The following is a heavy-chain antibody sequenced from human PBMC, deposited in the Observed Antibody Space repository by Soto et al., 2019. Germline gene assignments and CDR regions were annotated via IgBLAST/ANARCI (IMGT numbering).Heavy chain of an antibody. CDR1: GFTFSSYG. J-gene: IGHJ6*02. V-gene: IGHV3-30*18. CDR2: ISYDGSNK. D-gene: IGHD6-19*01. CDR3: AKDAYSSGYYGMDV. Sequence: GGSLRLSCAASGFTFSSYGMHWVRQAPGKGLEWVAVISYDGSNKYYADSVKGRFTISRDNSKNTLYLQMNSLRAEDTAVYYCAKDAYSSGYYGMDVWGQGT.